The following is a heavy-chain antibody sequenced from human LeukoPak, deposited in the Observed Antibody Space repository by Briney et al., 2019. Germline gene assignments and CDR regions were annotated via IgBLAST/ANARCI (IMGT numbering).Heavy chain of an antibody. CDR3: ARRSGSGSLNYFDY. D-gene: IGHD3-10*01. CDR2: IIYSGST. Sequence: SETLSLTCTVSGGSISSSYWSWIRQPPGKGLEWIGYIIYSGSTNSNPSLKSRVTIPIDTSRNQFSLKLSSVTAADTAVYYCARRSGSGSLNYFDYWGQGTLVTVSS. J-gene: IGHJ4*02. CDR1: GGSISSSY. V-gene: IGHV4-59*08.